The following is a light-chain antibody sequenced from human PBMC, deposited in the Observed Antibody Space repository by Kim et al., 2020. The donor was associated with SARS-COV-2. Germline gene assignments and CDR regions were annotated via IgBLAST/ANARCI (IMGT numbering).Light chain of an antibody. J-gene: IGKJ1*01. CDR3: QQRGDWPQT. CDR1: QSISHY. V-gene: IGKV3-11*01. CDR2: GAL. Sequence: EVVLTQSPATLSLSPGERATLSCRASQSISHYLAWYQQKPGQAPRLLIYGALKRATGIPARFSGSGSGTDFTLTISSLEPEDFAVYYCQQRGDWPQTFGQGTKVDIK.